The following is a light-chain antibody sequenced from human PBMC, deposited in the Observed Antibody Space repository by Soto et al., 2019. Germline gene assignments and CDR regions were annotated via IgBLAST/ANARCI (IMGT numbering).Light chain of an antibody. CDR1: QSITSY. CDR2: AAS. CDR3: QQSYSTPIT. J-gene: IGKJ5*01. Sequence: GATVTITCRASQSITSYLNWYQQKPGTGPKLLIWAASSLQSGAPSRFSGSVSGTDFTLTISSLQPEDFATYYCQQSYSTPITCGQGTRLEIK. V-gene: IGKV1-39*01.